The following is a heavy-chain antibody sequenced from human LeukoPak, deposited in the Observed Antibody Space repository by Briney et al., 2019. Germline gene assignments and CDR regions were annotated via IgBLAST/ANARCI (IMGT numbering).Heavy chain of an antibody. CDR2: IYNSGST. CDR3: AGSSYGSGSYYYYYGMDV. Sequence: SETLSLTCTVSGGSFSSYYWSWIRQPPGKGLEWIGYIYNSGSTNYNPSLKSRVTISVDTSQNQFSLKLSSVTAADTAVYYCAGSSYGSGSYYYYYGMDVWGQGTTVTVSS. J-gene: IGHJ6*02. CDR1: GGSFSSYY. V-gene: IGHV4-59*01. D-gene: IGHD3-10*01.